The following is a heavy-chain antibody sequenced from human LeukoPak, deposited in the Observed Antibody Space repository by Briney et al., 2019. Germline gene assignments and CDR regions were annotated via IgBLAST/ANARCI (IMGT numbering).Heavy chain of an antibody. CDR3: ASSECSSTSCYMWSFDY. Sequence: PGGSLRLSCAASGFTFSSYGMHWVRQAPGKGLEWVAFIRYDGSNKYYADSVKGRFTISRDNSKNTLYLQMNSLRAEDTAVYYCASSECSSTSCYMWSFDYWGQGTLVTVSS. V-gene: IGHV3-30*02. CDR1: GFTFSSYG. CDR2: IRYDGSNK. J-gene: IGHJ4*02. D-gene: IGHD2-2*01.